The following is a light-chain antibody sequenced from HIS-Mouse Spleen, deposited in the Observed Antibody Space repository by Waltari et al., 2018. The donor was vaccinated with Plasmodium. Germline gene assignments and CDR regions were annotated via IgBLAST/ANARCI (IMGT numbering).Light chain of an antibody. J-gene: IGLJ2*01. V-gene: IGLV3-1*01. CDR2: QDS. Sequence: SYELTQPPSVSVSPGQTASITCSGDKLGEKYACWYKQKPGQSPALVIYQDSTRPSGIPERFSGSNSGNTATLTVSGLQAEDEADYYCSSYAGSNNLVFGGGTKLTVL. CDR3: SSYAGSNNLV. CDR1: KLGEKY.